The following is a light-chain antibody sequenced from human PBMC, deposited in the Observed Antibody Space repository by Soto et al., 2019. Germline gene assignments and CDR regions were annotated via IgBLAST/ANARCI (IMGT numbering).Light chain of an antibody. CDR3: QSYDNSLSGWV. J-gene: IGLJ3*02. CDR2: GNN. Sequence: QSVLTQPPSVSGAPGQRVTISCTGSSSNIGARYDVHWYQQLPGTAPKLLIYGNNNRPSGVPDRFSGSKSGTSASLAITGLQAEDEADYYCQSYDNSLSGWVFGGGTKVTVL. V-gene: IGLV1-40*01. CDR1: SSNIGARYD.